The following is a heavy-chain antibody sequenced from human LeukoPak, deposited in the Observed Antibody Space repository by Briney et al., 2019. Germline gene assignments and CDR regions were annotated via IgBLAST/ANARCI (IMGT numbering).Heavy chain of an antibody. CDR2: IKQGGSEK. CDR3: AKGSDSHRVRYYFDY. CDR1: GFTFGTFW. J-gene: IGHJ4*02. Sequence: PGGSLRLSCEASGFTFGTFWMSWVRQAPGKGLEWVANIKQGGSEKNYVDSVKGRFTIARDDAKNSPYLQMNSLRAEDTAVYYCAKGSDSHRVRYYFDYWGQGTLVTVSS. V-gene: IGHV3-7*03. D-gene: IGHD3-22*01.